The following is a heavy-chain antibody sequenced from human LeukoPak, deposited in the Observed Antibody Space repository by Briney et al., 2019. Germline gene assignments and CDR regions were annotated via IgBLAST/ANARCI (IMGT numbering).Heavy chain of an antibody. D-gene: IGHD3-10*01. CDR1: GFTFDDYA. CDR3: AEGAYSELGSGSYR. Sequence: GGSLRLSCAASGFTFDDYAMHWVRQAPGKGLEWVSGISWNSGSIGYADSVKGRFTISRDNAKNSLYLQMNSLRAEDTALYYCAEGAYSELGSGSYRWGQGTLVTVSS. CDR2: ISWNSGSI. V-gene: IGHV3-9*01. J-gene: IGHJ4*02.